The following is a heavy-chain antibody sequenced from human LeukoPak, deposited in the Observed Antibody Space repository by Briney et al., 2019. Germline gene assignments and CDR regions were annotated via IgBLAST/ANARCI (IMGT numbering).Heavy chain of an antibody. V-gene: IGHV3-74*01. D-gene: IGHD6-19*01. CDR2: ISSDESRT. CDR1: GFTVSRYW. CDR3: ARVRAVAGTEVLYYFDY. J-gene: IGHJ4*02. Sequence: GGSLRLSCAASGFTVSRYWMHWVRPAPGKGLVWVSRISSDESRTDYADSVKGRFTISRDNAKNTVYLQMNSLRAEDTAVYYCARVRAVAGTEVLYYFDYWGQGTLVTVSS.